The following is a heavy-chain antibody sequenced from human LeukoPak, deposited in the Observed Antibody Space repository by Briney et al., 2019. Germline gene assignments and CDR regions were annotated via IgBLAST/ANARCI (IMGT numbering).Heavy chain of an antibody. CDR1: GGSFSGYY. D-gene: IGHD3-3*01. CDR3: AREQDYDFWSGYPLFDY. CDR2: IYTSGCT. Sequence: SETLSLTCAVYGGSFSGYYWSWIRQPAGKELEWIGRIYTSGCTNYNPSLKSRVTMSVDTSRNQFSLKLSSVTAADTAVYYCAREQDYDFWSGYPLFDYWGQGTLVTVSS. J-gene: IGHJ4*02. V-gene: IGHV4-4*07.